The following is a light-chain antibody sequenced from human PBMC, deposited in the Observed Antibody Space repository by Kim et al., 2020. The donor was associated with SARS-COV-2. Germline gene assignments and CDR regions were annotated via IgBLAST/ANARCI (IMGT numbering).Light chain of an antibody. CDR2: ATS. CDR1: QSVADY. CDR3: QQSHSTPYT. Sequence: DIQMTQSPSSLSASVGDRVTITCRPSQSVADYLHWYQHKPGKAPKLLIYATSDLQTGVPSRFSGRGSGTDFTPTISSLEPEDFATYYCQQSHSTPYTFGQGTKLEI. V-gene: IGKV1-39*01. J-gene: IGKJ2*01.